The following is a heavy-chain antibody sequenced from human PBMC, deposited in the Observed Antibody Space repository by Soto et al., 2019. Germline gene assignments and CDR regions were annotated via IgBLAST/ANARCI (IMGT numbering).Heavy chain of an antibody. CDR3: ARGPYDFWSGYLEGWFDP. CDR1: GGSFSGYY. J-gene: IGHJ5*02. D-gene: IGHD3-3*01. V-gene: IGHV4-34*01. CDR2: INHSGST. Sequence: QVQLQQWGAGVLKPSETLSLTCAVYGGSFSGYYWSWIRQPPGKGLEWIGEINHSGSTNYNPSLKSRVTISVDTSKNQFSLKLSSVTAADTAVYYCARGPYDFWSGYLEGWFDPWGQGTLVTVSS.